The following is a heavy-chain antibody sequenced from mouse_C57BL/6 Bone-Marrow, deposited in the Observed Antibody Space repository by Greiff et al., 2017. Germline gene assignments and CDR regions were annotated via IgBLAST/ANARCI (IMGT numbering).Heavy chain of an antibody. V-gene: IGHV1-56*01. Sequence: QVQLQQSGPELVRPGASVKISCKAPGYTFTSHWMQWVRQRPGRGLEWIGEIFPGRGSTYYNEKFKGKATLTVDSSSSTAYMLLSSLTSEDSAVDFCADPYYFAYRGQGTTLTVSS. CDR3: ADPYYFAY. J-gene: IGHJ2*01. CDR2: IFPGRGST. CDR1: GYTFTSHW.